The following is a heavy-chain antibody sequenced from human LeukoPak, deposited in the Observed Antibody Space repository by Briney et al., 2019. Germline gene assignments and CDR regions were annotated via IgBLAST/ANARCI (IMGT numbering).Heavy chain of an antibody. Sequence: ASVKVSCKASGYTFTGYYMHWVRQAPGQGLEWMGWINPNSGGTNYAQKFQGRVTMTRDTSISTAYMELSRLRSDDTAVYYCARDHLYSGYDWYYYYGMDVWGQGTTVTVSS. D-gene: IGHD5-12*01. J-gene: IGHJ6*02. V-gene: IGHV1-2*02. CDR2: INPNSGGT. CDR3: ARDHLYSGYDWYYYYGMDV. CDR1: GYTFTGYY.